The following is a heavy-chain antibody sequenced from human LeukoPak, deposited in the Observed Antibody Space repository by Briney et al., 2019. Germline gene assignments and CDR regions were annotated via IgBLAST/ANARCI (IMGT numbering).Heavy chain of an antibody. CDR3: ARSSLRNWFDP. CDR1: GGSISSGSYY. CDR2: IYTSGST. J-gene: IGHJ5*02. V-gene: IGHV4-61*02. Sequence: SETLSLTCTVSGGSISSGSYYWSWIRQPAGKGLEWIGRIYTSGSTNYNPSLKSRVTISVDTSKNQFSLKLSSVTAADTAVYYCARSSLRNWFDPWGQGTLVTVSS. D-gene: IGHD4-17*01.